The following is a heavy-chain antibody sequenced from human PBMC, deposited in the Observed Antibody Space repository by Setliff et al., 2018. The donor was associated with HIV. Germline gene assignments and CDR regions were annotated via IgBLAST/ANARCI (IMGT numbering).Heavy chain of an antibody. CDR3: VRGFCSSTTCYEDYYYMDV. D-gene: IGHD2-2*01. V-gene: IGHV4-38-2*01. J-gene: IGHJ6*03. CDR2: VYHTGST. Sequence: SETLSLTCGVSGYSMSSGYYWGWIRQPPGKGLEWIGNVYHTGSTYYNPSLKSRVTISVDTPKNQFSLKLSSVIAADTAVYYCVRGFCSSTTCYEDYYYMDVWGKGSTVTVSS. CDR1: GYSMSSGYY.